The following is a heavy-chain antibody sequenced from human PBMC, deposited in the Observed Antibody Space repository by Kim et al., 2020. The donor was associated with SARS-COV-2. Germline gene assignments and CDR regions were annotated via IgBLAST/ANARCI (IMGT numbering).Heavy chain of an antibody. V-gene: IGHV3-30*01. Sequence: AHSVQCRFTIARDNSKNTLYLHMNSLRAEDTAVYYCARDLGITGTRGDYWGQGTLVTVSS. D-gene: IGHD1-20*01. CDR3: ARDLGITGTRGDY. J-gene: IGHJ4*02.